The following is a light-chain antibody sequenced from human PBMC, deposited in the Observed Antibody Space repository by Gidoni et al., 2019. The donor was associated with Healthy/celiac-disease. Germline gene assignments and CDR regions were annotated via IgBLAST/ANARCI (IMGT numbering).Light chain of an antibody. J-gene: IGKJ1*01. V-gene: IGKV3-15*01. Sequence: EIELTQSPATLSVSPGERATLSCRDSQRVSINLAWYQQKPGQAPRLLIYGASTRATGIPARFSGSGSGTEFTLTISSLQSEDFAVYYCQQYNNWPGWTFGQGTKVEIK. CDR2: GAS. CDR1: QRVSIN. CDR3: QQYNNWPGWT.